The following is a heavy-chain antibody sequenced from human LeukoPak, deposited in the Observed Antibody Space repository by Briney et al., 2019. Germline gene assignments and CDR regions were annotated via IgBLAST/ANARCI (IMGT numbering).Heavy chain of an antibody. CDR3: ARDLFEYGSVGATPFDY. J-gene: IGHJ4*02. CDR2: ISYDGSNK. D-gene: IGHD1-26*01. Sequence: GGSLRLSCAASGFTFSSYAMHWVRQAPGKGLEWVAVISYDGSNKYYADSVKGRFTISRDNSKNTLYLQMNSLRAEDTAVYYCARDLFEYGSVGATPFDYWGQGTLVTVSS. V-gene: IGHV3-30-3*01. CDR1: GFTFSSYA.